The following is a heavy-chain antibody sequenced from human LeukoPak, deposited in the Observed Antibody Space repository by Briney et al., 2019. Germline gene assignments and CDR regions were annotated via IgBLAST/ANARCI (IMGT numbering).Heavy chain of an antibody. V-gene: IGHV4-39*01. D-gene: IGHD3-9*01. CDR3: ASLASEDILTGSATLDWFDP. J-gene: IGHJ5*02. CDR1: GGSISSSSYY. Sequence: PSETLSLTCTVSGGSISSSSYYWGWIRQSPGKGLEWIGSIYYSGSTYYNPSLKSRVTISVDTSKNQFSLKLSSVTAADTAVYYCASLASEDILTGSATLDWFDPWGQGTLVTVSS. CDR2: IYYSGST.